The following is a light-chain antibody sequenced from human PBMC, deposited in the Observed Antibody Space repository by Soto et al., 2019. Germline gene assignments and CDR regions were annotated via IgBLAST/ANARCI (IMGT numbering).Light chain of an antibody. J-gene: IGKJ1*01. Sequence: EIVLTQSPATLSLSPGERATLSCRASQSVSRFLAWYQHKPGQAPRLLIYDASNRATGIPTRFSGSESGTDFTLTISSLEPEDFAVYYCQQRSTWPPWTFGQGTKVEIK. V-gene: IGKV3-11*01. CDR2: DAS. CDR1: QSVSRF. CDR3: QQRSTWPPWT.